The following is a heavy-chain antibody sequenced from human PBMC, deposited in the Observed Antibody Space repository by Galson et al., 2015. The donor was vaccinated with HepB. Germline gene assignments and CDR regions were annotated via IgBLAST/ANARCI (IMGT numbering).Heavy chain of an antibody. J-gene: IGHJ4*02. CDR1: GYTFTTYE. V-gene: IGHV1-8*01. CDR2: INPHSGDT. CDR3: AKSGFSYGRYFAPDYHLDF. Sequence: SVKVSCKASGYTFTTYEIIWLRQTPGQGLEWMGRINPHSGDTDYAPKFQGRVTMTRDTSISTAYMELSSLISEDTGVYYCAKSGFSYGRYFAPDYHLDFWGQGVLVTVS. D-gene: IGHD5-18*01.